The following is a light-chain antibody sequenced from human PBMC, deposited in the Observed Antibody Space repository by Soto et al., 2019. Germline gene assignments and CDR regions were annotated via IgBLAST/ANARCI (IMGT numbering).Light chain of an antibody. CDR1: SSDVGANNF. J-gene: IGLJ2*01. CDR2: EVS. Sequence: QSVPAQPPSASGSPGQSVTISCTGTSSDVGANNFVSWYQHHPGKAPKLLIYEVSKRPSGVPERFSGSKSGNTASLTVSGLQAEDEAHYFCVSYAGSNKYVLFGGGTKLTVL. CDR3: VSYAGSNKYVL. V-gene: IGLV2-8*01.